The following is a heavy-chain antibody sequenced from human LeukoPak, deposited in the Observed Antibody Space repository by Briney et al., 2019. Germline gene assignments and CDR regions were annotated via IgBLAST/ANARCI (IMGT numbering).Heavy chain of an antibody. CDR3: ARDPAIYYESDYYFDN. Sequence: SVKVSCKASGGTFSSYAISWVRQAPGQGLEWMGGTIPIFGTANYAQKFQGRVTITADESTSTAYMELSSLRSEDTAVYYCARDPAIYYESDYYFDNWGQGTLVTVSS. CDR2: TIPIFGTA. D-gene: IGHD3-22*01. J-gene: IGHJ4*02. CDR1: GGTFSSYA. V-gene: IGHV1-69*13.